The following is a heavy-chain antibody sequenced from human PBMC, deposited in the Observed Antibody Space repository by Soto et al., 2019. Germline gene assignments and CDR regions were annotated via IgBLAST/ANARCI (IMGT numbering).Heavy chain of an antibody. CDR1: GVTFSTYG. D-gene: IGHD3-22*01. Sequence: GGSLRLSCAASGVTFSTYGIHWVRQAPGKGLEWVALISYDGGSKYYGDSVKGRFIISRDNSHNTVSLQMNSLRADDTAVYFCAKEQLAMTVVVADYFDSWGQGTLVTVSS. J-gene: IGHJ4*02. V-gene: IGHV3-30*18. CDR2: ISYDGGSK. CDR3: AKEQLAMTVVVADYFDS.